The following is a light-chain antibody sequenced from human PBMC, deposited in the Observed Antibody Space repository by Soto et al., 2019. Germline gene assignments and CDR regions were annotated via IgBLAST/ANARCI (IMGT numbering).Light chain of an antibody. J-gene: IGKJ4*01. CDR3: QQYNSYLLT. V-gene: IGKV1-5*03. Sequence: DIQMTQSPSTLSASVGDRVTITCRASQSISSWLAWYQQKPGKAPKLLIYKASSLESGVPSRFSGSGSGTEFNLTISSLHPDDFANYYCQQYNSYLLTFGGGIKVEIK. CDR1: QSISSW. CDR2: KAS.